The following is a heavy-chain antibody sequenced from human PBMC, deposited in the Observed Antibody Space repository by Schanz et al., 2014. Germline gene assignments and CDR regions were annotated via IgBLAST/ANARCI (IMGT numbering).Heavy chain of an antibody. D-gene: IGHD3-16*01. V-gene: IGHV3-30*03. Sequence: QVQLVESGGGVVQPGRSLRLSCAGSGFSFSDYGMHWVRQAPGRGLEWVAVISYHGSERYYADSVKGRFTISRDNSKNTLYLQMNSLRAEDTAVYYCARSYHDDDDYTRALDMWGQGTMVTVSS. CDR3: ARSYHDDDDYTRALDM. J-gene: IGHJ3*02. CDR1: GFSFSDYG. CDR2: ISYHGSER.